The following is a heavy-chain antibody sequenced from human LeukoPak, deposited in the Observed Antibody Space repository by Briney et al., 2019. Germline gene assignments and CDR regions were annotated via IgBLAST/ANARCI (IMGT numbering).Heavy chain of an antibody. CDR1: GGSFSGYY. J-gene: IGHJ5*02. CDR3: ARRPSFITMIVVVTTSAGWFDP. D-gene: IGHD3-22*01. Sequence: SETLSLTCAVYGGSFSGYYWSWIRQPPGKGLEWIGEINHSGSTDYNPSLKSRVTISVDTSKNQFSLKLSSVTAADTAVYYCARRPSFITMIVVVTTSAGWFDPWGQGTLVTVSS. V-gene: IGHV4-34*01. CDR2: INHSGST.